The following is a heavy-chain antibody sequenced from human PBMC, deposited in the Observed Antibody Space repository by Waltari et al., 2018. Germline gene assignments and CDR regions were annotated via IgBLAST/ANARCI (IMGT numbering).Heavy chain of an antibody. D-gene: IGHD3-10*01. CDR3: TRTLGTMAWGGAFDL. J-gene: IGHJ3*01. CDR1: GGSISSSHW. Sequence: QESGPGLVKPSGTLSLPCAVPGGSISSSHWWSWVRQPPGKGLEWIGEIYHTESSNYNPSLKSRVTISIDKSKNQFSLNLRSLTAADTAVYYCTRTLGTMAWGGAFDLWGQGTMVTVSS. CDR2: IYHTESS. V-gene: IGHV4-4*02.